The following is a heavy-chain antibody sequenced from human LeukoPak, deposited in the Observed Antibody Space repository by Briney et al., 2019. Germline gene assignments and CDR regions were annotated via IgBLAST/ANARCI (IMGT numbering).Heavy chain of an antibody. J-gene: IGHJ4*02. CDR2: ISYDGSNK. V-gene: IGHV3-30*18. CDR3: AKGARILEWHTREQTLDY. Sequence: GGSLRLSCAASGFTFSSYGMHWVRQAPGKGLEWVAVISYDGSNKYYADSVEGRFTISRDNSKNTLYLQMNSLRAEDTAVYYCAKGARILEWHTREQTLDYWGQGTLVTVSS. CDR1: GFTFSSYG. D-gene: IGHD3-3*01.